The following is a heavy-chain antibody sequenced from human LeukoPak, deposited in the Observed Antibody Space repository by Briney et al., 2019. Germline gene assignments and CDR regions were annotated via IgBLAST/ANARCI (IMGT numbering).Heavy chain of an antibody. CDR3: ASPQVRGAPFDY. CDR1: GVTFSTYE. V-gene: IGHV3-48*03. CDR2: ISSSGSTI. Sequence: GGSLRLPCAASGVTFSTYEMNWVRQAPGKGLEWISYISSSGSTIYYADSMKGRFTISRDNAKNSLYLQMNSLRAEDTAVYYCASPQVRGAPFDYWGPGTLVTVSS. J-gene: IGHJ4*02. D-gene: IGHD3-10*01.